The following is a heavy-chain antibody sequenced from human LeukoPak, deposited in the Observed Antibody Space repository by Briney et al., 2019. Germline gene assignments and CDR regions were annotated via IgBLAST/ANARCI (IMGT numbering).Heavy chain of an antibody. CDR1: GYTFTSYD. CDR3: ARGNPYYDFWSGHYYYYYYMDV. CDR2: MNPNSGNT. V-gene: IGHV1-8*03. J-gene: IGHJ6*03. D-gene: IGHD3-3*01. Sequence: GASVKVSCKASGYTFTSYDINWVGQATGQGLEWMGWMNPNSGNTGYAQKFHSRVTITRNTSINTAYMELRSLRSEDTAVYYCARGNPYYDFWSGHYYYYYYMDVWGKGTTVTVSS.